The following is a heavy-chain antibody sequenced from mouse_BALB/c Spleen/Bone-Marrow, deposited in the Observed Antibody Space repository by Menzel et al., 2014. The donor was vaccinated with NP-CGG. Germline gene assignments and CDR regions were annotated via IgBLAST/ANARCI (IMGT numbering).Heavy chain of an antibody. CDR3: ARGGDRYDDWFAY. Sequence: EVQLQQSGPELVKPGASVKISCKASGYIFTDYNMHWVKQSHGKSLEWIGYIYPYNGGTGYYQKFKSKATLTVDNSSSTAYMELRSLTSEDSAVYYCARGGDRYDDWFAYWGQGTLVTVSA. D-gene: IGHD2-14*01. CDR2: IYPYNGGT. CDR1: GYIFTDYN. J-gene: IGHJ3*01. V-gene: IGHV1S29*02.